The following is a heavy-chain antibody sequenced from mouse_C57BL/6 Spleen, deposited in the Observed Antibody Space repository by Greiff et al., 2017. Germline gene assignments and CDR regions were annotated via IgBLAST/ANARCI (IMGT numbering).Heavy chain of an antibody. CDR3: ARQRAYGCAY. D-gene: IGHD3-1*01. J-gene: IGHJ3*01. Sequence: QVQLQQPGAELVMPGASVKLSCKASGYTFTSYWMHWVKQRPGQGLEWIGEIDPSDSYTNYNQKFKGKSTLTVDKSSSTAYRQLSSLTSEDSAVYYCARQRAYGCAYWGQGTLVTVSA. CDR2: IDPSDSYT. CDR1: GYTFTSYW. V-gene: IGHV1-69*01.